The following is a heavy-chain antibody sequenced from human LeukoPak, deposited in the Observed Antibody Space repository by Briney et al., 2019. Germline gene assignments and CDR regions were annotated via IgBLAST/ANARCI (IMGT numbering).Heavy chain of an antibody. CDR3: ARQFLVGSTFHAFDL. V-gene: IGHV4-4*07. D-gene: IGHD1-26*01. CDR1: VVSMNGYY. CDR2: VDSSGNT. Sequence: SETLSLTCSVSVVSMNGYYWSWLRQSAGNRLEWIGHVDSSGNTNYNPSLESRVTMSVDTSKKRFSLKLTSVTAADMAVYFCARQFLVGSTFHAFDLWGQGTRVTVSS. J-gene: IGHJ3*01.